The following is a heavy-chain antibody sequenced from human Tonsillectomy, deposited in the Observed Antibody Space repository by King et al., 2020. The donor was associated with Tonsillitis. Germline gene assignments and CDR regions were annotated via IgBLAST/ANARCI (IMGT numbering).Heavy chain of an antibody. CDR1: GFTFTNYG. D-gene: IGHD5-24*01. Sequence: VQLVESGGGVVQPGRSLRLSCAASGFTFTNYGMHWVRQALGKGLEWVGIVSKDGSRQYYADSVKGRFTISRDNSKNTLYLQMNSLTTEDTAVYYCAKESDGYNHFDFWGQGTLVSVSS. V-gene: IGHV3-30*18. CDR3: AKESDGYNHFDF. CDR2: VSKDGSRQ. J-gene: IGHJ4*02.